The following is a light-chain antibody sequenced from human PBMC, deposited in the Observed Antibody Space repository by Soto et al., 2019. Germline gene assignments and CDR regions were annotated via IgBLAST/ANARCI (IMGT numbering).Light chain of an antibody. J-gene: IGKJ3*01. CDR1: QSVSSSY. CDR2: GAS. Sequence: PGERVTLSCRASQSVSSSYLTWYQQKPGQAPRLLIYGASTRATSIPARFSGSGSGTDFTLTISSLQPEDFAVYYCTEDYTRFPCGPGTKGDI. V-gene: IGKV3D-7*01. CDR3: TEDYTRFP.